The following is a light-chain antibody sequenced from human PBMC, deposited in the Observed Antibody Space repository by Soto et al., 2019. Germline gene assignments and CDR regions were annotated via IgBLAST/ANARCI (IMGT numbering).Light chain of an antibody. Sequence: DIVMTQSPDSLAVSLGERATINCKSSQSVFYSSNHKNYLAWYQQKPGQPPKLLIYWASTRESGVPDRFSGSGSGKDFTLTISSLQAEDVAVYYCQQYYDTPWTFGQGTKVEI. CDR3: QQYYDTPWT. CDR2: WAS. CDR1: QSVFYSSNHKNY. J-gene: IGKJ1*01. V-gene: IGKV4-1*01.